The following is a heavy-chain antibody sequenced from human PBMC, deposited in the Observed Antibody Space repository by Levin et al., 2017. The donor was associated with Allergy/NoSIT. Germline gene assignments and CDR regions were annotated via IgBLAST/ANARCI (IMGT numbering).Heavy chain of an antibody. D-gene: IGHD3-22*01. V-gene: IGHV3-53*01. CDR1: GFTVSTNY. Sequence: GGSLRLSCAASGFTVSTNYMSWVRQAPGKGLEWVSVIYSGGGTYYADSVKGRFTISRDNSKNTLYLQMSSLRAEDTAVYYCASNRNVDSSGYYRAFDMWGQGTMVTVS. CDR2: IYSGGGT. J-gene: IGHJ3*02. CDR3: ASNRNVDSSGYYRAFDM.